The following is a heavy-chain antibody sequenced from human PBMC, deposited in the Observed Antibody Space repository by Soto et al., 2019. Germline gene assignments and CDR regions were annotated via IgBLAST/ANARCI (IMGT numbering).Heavy chain of an antibody. Sequence: SETLSLTCAVSGGSISSGGYSWSWIRQPPGKGLEWIGYIYHSGSTYYNPSLKSRVTISVDRSKNQFSLKLSSVTAADTAVYYCARAYSSSCLDYWGQGTLVTVSS. V-gene: IGHV4-30-2*01. J-gene: IGHJ4*02. CDR2: IYHSGST. CDR3: ARAYSSSCLDY. CDR1: GGSISSGGYS. D-gene: IGHD6-13*01.